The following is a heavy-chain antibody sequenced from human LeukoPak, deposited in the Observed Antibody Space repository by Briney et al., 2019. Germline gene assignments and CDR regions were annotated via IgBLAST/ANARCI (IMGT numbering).Heavy chain of an antibody. CDR2: INPAGGST. Sequence: GASVKVSYKASGYSFTIYYIHWVRQAPGHGLEWMGIINPAGGSTTYAQKLQGRVTMTRDTSTRTVYMELRRLRSEGTAGRYCARREPPFFGGDCLSLIDYWGQGTRVTVSS. D-gene: IGHD2-21*02. CDR1: GYSFTIYY. J-gene: IGHJ4*02. CDR3: ARREPPFFGGDCLSLIDY. V-gene: IGHV1-46*04.